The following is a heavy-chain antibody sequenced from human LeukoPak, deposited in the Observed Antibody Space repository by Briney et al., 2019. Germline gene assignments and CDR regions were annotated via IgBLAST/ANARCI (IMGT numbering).Heavy chain of an antibody. J-gene: IGHJ4*02. CDR1: GFTFSTYW. V-gene: IGHV3-7*01. Sequence: GGSLRLSCAASGFTFSTYWMSWVRHAPGGGLEWVAHIMQVGGEKNYTDSVKGRFTITRDTATNSRYIQRNSLRAEDTAVYYCAREADIVGVVGARGFDYWGQGTLVTVSS. CDR2: IMQVGGEK. D-gene: IGHD2-15*01. CDR3: AREADIVGVVGARGFDY.